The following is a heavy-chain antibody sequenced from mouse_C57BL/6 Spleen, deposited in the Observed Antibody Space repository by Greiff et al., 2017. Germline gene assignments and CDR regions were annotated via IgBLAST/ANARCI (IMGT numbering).Heavy chain of an antibody. J-gene: IGHJ2*01. V-gene: IGHV1-47*01. D-gene: IGHD1-1*01. Sequence: VKLMESGAELVKPGASVKMSCKASGYTFTTYPIEWMKQNHGKSLEWIGNFHPYNDDTKYNEKFKGKATLTVEKSSSTVYLELSRLTSDDSAVYYCARGVFITTVVPYFDYWGQGTTLTVSS. CDR1: GYTFTTYP. CDR3: ARGVFITTVVPYFDY. CDR2: FHPYNDDT.